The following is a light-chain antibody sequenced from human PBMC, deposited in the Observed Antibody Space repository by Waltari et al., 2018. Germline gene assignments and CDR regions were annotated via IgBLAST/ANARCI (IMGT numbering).Light chain of an antibody. J-gene: IGLJ2*01. Sequence: QSALTQPPPASGSPRHSVTIPCAGTTNDVGAFDYVSWYPQHPGKAPKVVISEVTKRPSGVPDRFSGSRSGNTAFLTVSGLQPEDEANYYCSSYAGTNNFVVFGGGTKLTVL. V-gene: IGLV2-8*01. CDR2: EVT. CDR3: SSYAGTNNFVV. CDR1: TNDVGAFDY.